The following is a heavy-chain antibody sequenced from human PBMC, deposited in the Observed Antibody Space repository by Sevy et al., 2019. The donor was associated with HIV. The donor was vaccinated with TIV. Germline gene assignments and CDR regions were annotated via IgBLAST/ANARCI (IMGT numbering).Heavy chain of an antibody. J-gene: IGHJ4*02. V-gene: IGHV3-23*01. CDR3: AREGCTRPHDY. CDR2: LSFGWGKI. D-gene: IGHD2-8*01. CDR1: GFAFYDYS. Sequence: GGSLRLYCAASGFAFYDYSMSWIRQAPGKGLEWVATLSFGWGKINYADSVKGRFTISRDNSKNSFYLQMDNLRVEDTALYYCAREGCTRPHDYWGQGTRVTVSS.